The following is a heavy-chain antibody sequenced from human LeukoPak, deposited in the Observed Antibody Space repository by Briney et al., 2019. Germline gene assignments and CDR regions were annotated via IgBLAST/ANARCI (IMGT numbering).Heavy chain of an antibody. D-gene: IGHD3-9*01. CDR2: ISGCGGST. CDR1: GFTFSSYG. J-gene: IGHJ4*02. Sequence: PGGTLRLSCAASGFTFSSYGMSWVRQAPGKGLEWVSAISGCGGSTYYADSVKGRFTISRDNSKNTLYLQMNSLRAKDTAVYYCAKPYYDILTGYFLLFDYWGQGTLVTVSS. V-gene: IGHV3-23*01. CDR3: AKPYYDILTGYFLLFDY.